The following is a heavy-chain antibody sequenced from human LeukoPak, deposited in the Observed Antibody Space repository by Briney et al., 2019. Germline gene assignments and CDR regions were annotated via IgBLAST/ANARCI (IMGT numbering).Heavy chain of an antibody. CDR3: ARDHWLLSSKTWYYYGLDV. Sequence: SETLSLTCTVSGGSLSNSYWSWIRLSPGKGLEWIGYISYNGSPDYSPSLKSRVTISSDTSKNQFFLIMRSVTAADTAVYYCARDHWLLSSKTWYYYGLDVWGQGTTVTVSS. D-gene: IGHD3-9*01. J-gene: IGHJ6*02. CDR2: ISYNGSP. CDR1: GGSLSNSY. V-gene: IGHV4-59*01.